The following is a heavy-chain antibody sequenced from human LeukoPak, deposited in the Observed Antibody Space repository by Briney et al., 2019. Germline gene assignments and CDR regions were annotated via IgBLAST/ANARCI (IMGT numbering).Heavy chain of an antibody. J-gene: IGHJ4*02. CDR1: GYSISSGYY. CDR2: IYHSGST. V-gene: IGHV4-38-2*01. CDR3: ASTVGTAMVNY. Sequence: SETLSLTCAVSGYSISSGYYWGWIRQPPGKGLGWIGSIYHSGSTYYNPSLESRVTISVDTSKNQFSLKLSSVTAADTAVYYCASTVGTAMVNYWGQGTLVTVSS. D-gene: IGHD5-18*01.